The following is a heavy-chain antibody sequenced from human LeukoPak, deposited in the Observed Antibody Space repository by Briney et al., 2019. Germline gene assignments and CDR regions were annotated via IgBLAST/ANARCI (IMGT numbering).Heavy chain of an antibody. CDR1: GGTFSSYA. J-gene: IGHJ5*02. D-gene: IGHD3-22*01. Sequence: EASVKVSCKASGGTFSSYAISWVRPAPGQGLEWMRGIIPIFGTANYAQKFQGRVTITADESTSTAYMELSSLRSEDTAVYYCARMEYYYDSSGYHFDPWGQGTLVTVSS. V-gene: IGHV1-69*13. CDR2: IIPIFGTA. CDR3: ARMEYYYDSSGYHFDP.